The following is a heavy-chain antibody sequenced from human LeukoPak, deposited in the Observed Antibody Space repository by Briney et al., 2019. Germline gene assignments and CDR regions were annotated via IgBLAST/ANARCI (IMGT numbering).Heavy chain of an antibody. D-gene: IGHD1-26*01. J-gene: IGHJ5*02. V-gene: IGHV4-59*01. CDR1: GGSFSTYY. Sequence: SETLSLTCAVYGGSFSTYYWSWIRQPPGKGLEWIGYIYYTGSTSYNPSLKSRVTMSLDASKNQFSLELNSVTPADTAVYYCARGGNYWPQWWFDPWGRGTLVSVSS. CDR3: ARGGNYWPQWWFDP. CDR2: IYYTGST.